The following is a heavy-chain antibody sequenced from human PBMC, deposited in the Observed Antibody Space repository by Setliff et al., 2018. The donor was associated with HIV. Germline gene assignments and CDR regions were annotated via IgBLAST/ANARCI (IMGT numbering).Heavy chain of an antibody. CDR3: ARIPPYASGREGFDS. V-gene: IGHV4-59*01. D-gene: IGHD2-2*01. CDR2: VYHNGYT. CDR1: GGSIINYY. J-gene: IGHJ4*02. Sequence: NPSETLSLTCTVSGGSIINYYWSWIRQPPGKGLEWIAYVYHNGYTSYNPSLKSRVTLSVDTSKNQFSLNLRSATAADTAVYYCARIPPYASGREGFDSWGQGMLVTVSS.